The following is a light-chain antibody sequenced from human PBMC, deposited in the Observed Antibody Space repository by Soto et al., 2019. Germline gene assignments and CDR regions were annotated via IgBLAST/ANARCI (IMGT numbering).Light chain of an antibody. J-gene: IGKJ1*01. CDR2: KAS. Sequence: DIQMTQSPSTLSSSVEDRVTITCPTRQSMTTWLDWYQQKPGKAPKVLIYKASSLESGVPSRFSGSGSGTEFTLTISSLQPDDFATYYCQQYNSYWTFGEGTKVEIK. CDR3: QQYNSYWT. CDR1: QSMTTW. V-gene: IGKV1-5*03.